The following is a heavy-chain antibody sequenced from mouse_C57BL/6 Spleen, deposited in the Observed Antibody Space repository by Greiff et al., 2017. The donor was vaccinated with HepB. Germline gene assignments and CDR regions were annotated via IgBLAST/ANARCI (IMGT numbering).Heavy chain of an antibody. CDR3: ARKDYYGSNEWFAY. V-gene: IGHV1-82*01. CDR2: IYPGDGDT. Sequence: LVESGPELVKPGASVKISCKASGYAFSSSWMNWVKQRPGKGLEWIGRIYPGDGDTNYNGKFKGKATLTADKSSSTAYMQLSSLTSEDSAVYLCARKDYYGSNEWFAYWGQGTLVTVSA. D-gene: IGHD1-1*01. J-gene: IGHJ3*01. CDR1: GYAFSSSW.